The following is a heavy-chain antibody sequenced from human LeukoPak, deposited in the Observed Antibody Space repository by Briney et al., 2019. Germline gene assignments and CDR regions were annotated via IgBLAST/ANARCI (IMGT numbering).Heavy chain of an antibody. D-gene: IGHD1-26*01. CDR1: GGSISSSSYY. J-gene: IGHJ3*02. V-gene: IGHV4-39*07. CDR2: IYYSGST. Sequence: NSSETLSLTCTVSGGSISSSSYYWGWIRQPPGKGLEWIGSIYYSGSTYYNPSLKSRVTISVDTSKNQFSLKLSSVTAADTAVYYCARALESGSYSMDGAFDIWGQGTMVTVSS. CDR3: ARALESGSYSMDGAFDI.